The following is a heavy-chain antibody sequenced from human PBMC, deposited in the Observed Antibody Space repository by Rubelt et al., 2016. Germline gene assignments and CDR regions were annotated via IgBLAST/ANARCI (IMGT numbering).Heavy chain of an antibody. CDR3: ARLRGGTDY. CDR2: INHSGST. J-gene: IGHJ4*02. V-gene: IGHV4-34*01. D-gene: IGHD3-10*01. Sequence: QVQLQQWGAGLLKPSETLSLTCAVYGGSFSGYYWSWIRQPPGKGLEWIGEINHSGSTNYNPSLKSRVTISVNTSKNQFSLKLTSGTAAETAVYYCARLRGGTDYWGQGTLVTVSS. CDR1: GGSFSGYY.